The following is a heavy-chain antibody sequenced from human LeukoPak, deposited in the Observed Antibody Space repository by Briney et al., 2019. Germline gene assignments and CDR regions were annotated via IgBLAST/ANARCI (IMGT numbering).Heavy chain of an antibody. Sequence: TSETLSLTCTVSGGSISSSSYYWGWIRQPPGKGLEWIGSISYSGITFYNPSLKSRVTISLDTSKNQFSLRLSSVTAADTALYYCARRKGVWGNYFDPWGQGTLVTVSS. D-gene: IGHD3-16*01. J-gene: IGHJ5*02. V-gene: IGHV4-39*01. CDR1: GGSISSSSYY. CDR3: ARRKGVWGNYFDP. CDR2: ISYSGIT.